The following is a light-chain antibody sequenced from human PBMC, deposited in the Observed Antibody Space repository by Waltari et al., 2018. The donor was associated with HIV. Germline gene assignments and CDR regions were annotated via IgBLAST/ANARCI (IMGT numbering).Light chain of an antibody. CDR1: QRVSSN. J-gene: IGKJ2*03. CDR3: QQYNAWPLYS. V-gene: IGKV3-15*01. Sequence: EIVMTQSPATLSVSPGESVTLSCRASQRVSSNLAWYQQRPGQAPRLLIFAASTRAPRIPARFSGSGSGTEFTLTISSLQSEDFAVYYCQQYNAWPLYSFGQGTKLEI. CDR2: AAS.